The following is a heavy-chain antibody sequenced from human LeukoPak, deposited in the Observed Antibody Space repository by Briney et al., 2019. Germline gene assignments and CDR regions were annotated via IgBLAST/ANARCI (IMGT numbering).Heavy chain of an antibody. Sequence: PGRSLRLSCAASGFTFSNYGIHWVRQAPGKGLEWVSYISSSGSTIYYADSVKGRFTISRDNAKNSLYLQMNSLRAEDTAVYYCARLYYDFWGYYGMDVWGQGTAVTVSS. V-gene: IGHV3-48*04. CDR2: ISSSGSTI. CDR3: ARLYYDFWGYYGMDV. D-gene: IGHD3-3*01. CDR1: GFTFSNYG. J-gene: IGHJ6*02.